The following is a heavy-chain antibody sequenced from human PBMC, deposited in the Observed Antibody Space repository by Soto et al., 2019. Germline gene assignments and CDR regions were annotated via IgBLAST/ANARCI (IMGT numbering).Heavy chain of an antibody. CDR1: GYTFTSYG. D-gene: IGHD2-8*01. CDR3: ARTYCTNGVCYLDAFDI. CDR2: ISAYNGST. Sequence: GASVKVSCKASGYTFTSYGISWVRQAPGQGLEWMGWISAYNGSTNYAQKPQGRVTMTTDTSTSTAYMELRSLRSDDTAVYYCARTYCTNGVCYLDAFDIWGQGTMVTVSS. V-gene: IGHV1-18*01. J-gene: IGHJ3*02.